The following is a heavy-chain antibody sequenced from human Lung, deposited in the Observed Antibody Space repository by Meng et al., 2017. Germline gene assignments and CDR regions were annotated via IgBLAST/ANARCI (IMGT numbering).Heavy chain of an antibody. J-gene: IGHJ4*02. CDR1: DYTFTGYG. V-gene: IGHV1-18*01. D-gene: IGHD3-10*01. Sequence: QVQPVQSGPEVKKPGASVKGFCKASDYTFTGYGVRWWRQVSGQGLEWMAWLGAHDGDTSHAPKFQGRVTVSADRPTATAYMELRSLRSDDTAVYYCARGTPGRSYSDYWGQGTLVTVSS. CDR3: ARGTPGRSYSDY. CDR2: LGAHDGDT.